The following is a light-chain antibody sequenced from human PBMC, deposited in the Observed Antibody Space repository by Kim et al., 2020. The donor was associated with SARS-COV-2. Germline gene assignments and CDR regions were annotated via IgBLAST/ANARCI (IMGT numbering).Light chain of an antibody. CDR3: AAWDDSLNAVL. V-gene: IGLV1-44*01. Sequence: GQMVTISCSGGSSNSGRNHVNWYQQLPGTAPKLLIYYHDQRPSGVPDRFSGSKSGASASLAISGLQSDDEAEYYCAAWDDSLNAVLFGGGTKVTVL. CDR2: YHD. J-gene: IGLJ2*01. CDR1: SSNSGRNH.